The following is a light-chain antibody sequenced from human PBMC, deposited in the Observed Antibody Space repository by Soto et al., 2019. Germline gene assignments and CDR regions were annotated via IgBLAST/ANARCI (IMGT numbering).Light chain of an antibody. J-gene: IGKJ1*01. Sequence: EIVMTQSPATLSVSPGERATLSCRASQSVSTYLAWYQQKPGQAPRLLIYDASNSATGIPARFSGSGSGTDFTLTISSLEPEDFAVYYCQQRSNWPWTFGQGTKV. V-gene: IGKV3-11*01. CDR2: DAS. CDR1: QSVSTY. CDR3: QQRSNWPWT.